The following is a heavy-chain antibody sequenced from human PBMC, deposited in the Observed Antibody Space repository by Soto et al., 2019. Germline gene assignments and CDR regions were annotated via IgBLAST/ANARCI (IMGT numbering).Heavy chain of an antibody. D-gene: IGHD3-16*01. V-gene: IGHV2-26*01. J-gene: IGHJ4*02. Sequence: QVTLKESGPVLVKPTETLTLTCTVSGFSLSHPRMSVGWIRQPPGKALEWLAHISSSDAKSYNTSLRNRLTISQDASKSQVALTLTNMDPVDTATYYCARMLGYAYDYWGQGTLVTVSS. CDR3: ARMLGYAYDY. CDR1: GFSLSHPRMS. CDR2: ISSSDAK.